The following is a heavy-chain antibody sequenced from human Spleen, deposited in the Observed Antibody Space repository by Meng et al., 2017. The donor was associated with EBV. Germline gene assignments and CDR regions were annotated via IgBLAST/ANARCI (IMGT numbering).Heavy chain of an antibody. J-gene: IGHJ4*02. Sequence: QGQLRESGQGLVTRSGTLSLTCAVSGGYISSSTWWTWVRQPPGKGLEWIGEIYHGGDTNYNPSLKSRVTISVDKSKNQFSLKVRSVTAADTAVYYCARRGVDYYDSSAWGWGQGALVTVSS. CDR1: GGYISSSTW. CDR3: ARRGVDYYDSSAWG. V-gene: IGHV4-4*02. D-gene: IGHD3-22*01. CDR2: IYHGGDT.